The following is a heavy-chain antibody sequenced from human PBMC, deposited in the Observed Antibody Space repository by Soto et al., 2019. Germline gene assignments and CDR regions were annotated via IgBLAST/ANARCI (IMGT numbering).Heavy chain of an antibody. CDR1: GFTFSNAW. CDR3: TTDGGGVSGSYRY. D-gene: IGHD3-16*01. V-gene: IGHV3-15*01. CDR2: IKSKTDGGTT. Sequence: EVQLVESGGGLVKPGGSLRLSCAASGFTFSNAWMSWVRQAPGKGLEWVGRIKSKTDGGTTDYAAPVKGRFTISRDDSEHTLYLQMNSLKTEDTAVYYCTTDGGGVSGSYRYWGQGTLVTVSS. J-gene: IGHJ4*02.